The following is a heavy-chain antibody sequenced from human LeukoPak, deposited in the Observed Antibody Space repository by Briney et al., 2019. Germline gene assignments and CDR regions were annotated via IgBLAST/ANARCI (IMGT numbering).Heavy chain of an antibody. CDR1: GGSISSYY. J-gene: IGHJ5*02. CDR2: IYHSGST. D-gene: IGHD3-3*01. Sequence: SETLSLTCTVSGGSISSYYWSWIRQPPGKGLEWIGEIYHSGSTNYNPSLKSRVTISVDTSKNQFSLKLSSVTAADTAVYYCARGSGASRYYDFWSGYINWLDPWGQGTLVTVSS. V-gene: IGHV4-59*01. CDR3: ARGSGASRYYDFWSGYINWLDP.